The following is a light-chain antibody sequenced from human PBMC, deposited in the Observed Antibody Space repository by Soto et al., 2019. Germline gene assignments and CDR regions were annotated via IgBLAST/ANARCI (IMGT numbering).Light chain of an antibody. Sequence: QSVLTQPPSVSGAPGQGVTISCTGGSSNIGANYDVHWYQQLPGTAPKVLIYGNSNRPSGVPDRFSGSKSGTSASLAITGHQVEDEADYYCQSYDSSLRNVIFGGGTKLTVL. CDR2: GNS. J-gene: IGLJ2*01. V-gene: IGLV1-40*01. CDR3: QSYDSSLRNVI. CDR1: SSNIGANYD.